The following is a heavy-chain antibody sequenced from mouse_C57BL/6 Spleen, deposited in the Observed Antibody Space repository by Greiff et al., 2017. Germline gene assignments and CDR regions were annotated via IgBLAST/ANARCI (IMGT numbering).Heavy chain of an antibody. V-gene: IGHV3-6*01. Sequence: VQLKESGPGLVKPSQSLSLTCSVTGYSITSGYYWNWIRQFPGNKLEWMGYISYDGSNNYNPSLKNRISITRDTSKNQFFLKVNSVTTEDTATYYCATTDYGNYFYYFDYWGQGTTLTVSS. D-gene: IGHD2-1*01. CDR1: GYSITSGYY. J-gene: IGHJ2*01. CDR2: ISYDGSN. CDR3: ATTDYGNYFYYFDY.